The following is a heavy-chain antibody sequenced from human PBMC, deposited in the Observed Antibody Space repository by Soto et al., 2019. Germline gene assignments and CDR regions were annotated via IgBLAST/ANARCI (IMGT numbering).Heavy chain of an antibody. J-gene: IGHJ4*02. CDR3: ARDKITGSLDY. V-gene: IGHV1-3*05. D-gene: IGHD1-20*01. Sequence: QVQLVQSVAEEKKAGASVKVSCKASGYTFTTYDMHCVRQAPVQMLEWMGWINAGNGNTKYSQKFQGRVTITRDTSASTAYMELSSLRSEDTAVYYCARDKITGSLDYWGQGTLVTVSS. CDR2: INAGNGNT. CDR1: GYTFTTYD.